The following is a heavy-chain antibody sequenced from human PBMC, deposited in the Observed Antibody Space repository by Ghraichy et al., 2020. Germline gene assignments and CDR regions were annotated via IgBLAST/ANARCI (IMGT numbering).Heavy chain of an antibody. CDR2: VSGSGRAT. CDR3: ARSFADRLWGYFDC. J-gene: IGHJ4*02. V-gene: IGHV3-23*01. CDR1: GFTFSDYA. Sequence: GGSLRLSCAASGFTFSDYAMSWVRQAPGKGLEWVSGVSGSGRATYYADSVKGRFTVSRDNSKNTLYLQMNSLRAEDTAVYYCARSFADRLWGYFDCWGQGTLVTVSS. D-gene: IGHD6-6*01.